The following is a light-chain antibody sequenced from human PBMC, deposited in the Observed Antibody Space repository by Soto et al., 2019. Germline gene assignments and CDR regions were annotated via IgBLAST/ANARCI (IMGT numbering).Light chain of an antibody. J-gene: IGKJ1*01. Sequence: EIVMTQSAATLSVSRGERAALSCRASQSVSSNLAWYQQKPGQAPRLLIYGASTGATGIPARFSGSGSGTEFTLTISSLQPDDFATYYCQQYNSYSEAFGQGTKVDIK. CDR2: GAS. CDR3: QQYNSYSEA. CDR1: QSVSSN. V-gene: IGKV3-15*01.